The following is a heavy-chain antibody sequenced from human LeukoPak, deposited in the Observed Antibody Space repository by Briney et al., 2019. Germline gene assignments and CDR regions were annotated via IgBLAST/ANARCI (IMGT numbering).Heavy chain of an antibody. D-gene: IGHD3-10*01. V-gene: IGHV3-48*03. Sequence: GGSLRLSLAAPGFTFSSYERNWVGQAPGRGLDWVSYISSSGTTIYYADSVKGRFTISRDNAKNSLYLQMNSLRAEDTAVYYCARPDGDYYYGSGSYFHYWGQGTLVTVSS. J-gene: IGHJ4*02. CDR3: ARPDGDYYYGSGSYFHY. CDR2: ISSSGTTI. CDR1: GFTFSSYE.